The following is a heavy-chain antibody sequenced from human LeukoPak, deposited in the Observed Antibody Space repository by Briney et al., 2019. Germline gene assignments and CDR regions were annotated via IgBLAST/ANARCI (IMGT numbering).Heavy chain of an antibody. D-gene: IGHD3-3*01. CDR3: ARGPPGYYDFWSGLGV. Sequence: SETLSLTCAVYGGSFSGYYWSWIRQPPGKGLEWIGEINHSGSTNYNPSLKSRVTISVDTSKNQFSLQLNSVTPEDTAVYYCARGPPGYYDFWSGLGVWGKGTTVTVSS. J-gene: IGHJ6*04. CDR2: INHSGST. CDR1: GGSFSGYY. V-gene: IGHV4-34*01.